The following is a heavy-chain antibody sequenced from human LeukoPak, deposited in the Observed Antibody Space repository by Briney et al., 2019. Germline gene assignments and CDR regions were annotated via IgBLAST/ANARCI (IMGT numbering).Heavy chain of an antibody. J-gene: IGHJ4*02. CDR2: IYYSGST. CDR1: GGSFSGYY. CDR3: ARGAYYDSSGYDY. Sequence: SETLSLTCAVYGGSFSGYYWSWIRQPPGKGLEWIGYIYYSGSTNYNPSLESRVTISVDTSKNQFSLKLSSVTAANTAVYYCARGAYYDSSGYDYWGQGTLVTVSS. V-gene: IGHV4-59*01. D-gene: IGHD3-22*01.